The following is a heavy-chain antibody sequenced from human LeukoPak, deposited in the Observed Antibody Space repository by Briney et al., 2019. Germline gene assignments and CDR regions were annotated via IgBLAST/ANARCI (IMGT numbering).Heavy chain of an antibody. CDR1: GFTFSSYA. CDR2: ISYDGSNK. CDR3: ARVSPEYVSLPPLGY. Sequence: GGSLRLSCAASGFTFSSYAMHWVRQAPGRGLEWVAVISYDGSNKYYADSVKGRFTISRDNSKNTLYLQMNSLRAEDTAVYYCARVSPEYVSLPPLGYWGQGTLVTVSS. J-gene: IGHJ4*02. D-gene: IGHD3-10*02. V-gene: IGHV3-30-3*01.